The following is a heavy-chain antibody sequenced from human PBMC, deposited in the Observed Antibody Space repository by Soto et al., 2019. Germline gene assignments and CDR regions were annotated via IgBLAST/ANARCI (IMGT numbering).Heavy chain of an antibody. CDR3: GRCSYSGYDSIDY. V-gene: IGHV3-30*03. CDR2: ISYDGSNK. D-gene: IGHD5-12*01. CDR1: GFTFSSYG. J-gene: IGHJ4*02. Sequence: QVQLVESGGGVVQPGRSLRLSCAASGFTFSSYGMHWVRQAPGKGLEWVAVISYDGSNKYYADSVKGRFTISRDNSKNTLYLQMNSRRAEDTAVYYCGRCSYSGYDSIDYWGQGTLVTVSS.